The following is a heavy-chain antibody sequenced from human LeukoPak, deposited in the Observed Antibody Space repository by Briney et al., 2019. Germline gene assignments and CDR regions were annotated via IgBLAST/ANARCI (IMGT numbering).Heavy chain of an antibody. Sequence: GGSLRLSRAASGFTFSSYWMSWVRQAPGKGLEWVANMNQDGSERYYVDSVRGRFTISRDNAKNSLYLQMSSLRVEDTAVYYCARGGSIGGQGTLVTVSS. J-gene: IGHJ4*02. CDR2: MNQDGSER. CDR3: ARGGSI. V-gene: IGHV3-7*01. D-gene: IGHD1-26*01. CDR1: GFTFSSYW.